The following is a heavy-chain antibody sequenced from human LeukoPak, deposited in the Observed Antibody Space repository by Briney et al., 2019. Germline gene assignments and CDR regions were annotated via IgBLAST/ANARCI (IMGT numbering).Heavy chain of an antibody. V-gene: IGHV3-23*01. CDR1: GFTFSSYA. J-gene: IGHJ4*02. CDR3: AKDLTRSSGGFDY. CDR2: MTSGGGT. D-gene: IGHD6-6*01. Sequence: GGSLRLSCAASGFTFSSYAMTWVRQAPGKGLEWVSAMTSGGGTYYADSLKGRFTISRDNSKNTVYLQMNSLRGEDTAVYYCAKDLTRSSGGFDYWGQGTLVTVSS.